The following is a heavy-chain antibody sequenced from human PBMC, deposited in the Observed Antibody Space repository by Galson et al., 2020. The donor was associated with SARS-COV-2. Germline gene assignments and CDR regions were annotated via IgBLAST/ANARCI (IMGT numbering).Heavy chain of an antibody. CDR2: ISAYNGNT. CDR3: ARPVGGDDDYYYYMEV. CDR1: GYTFTSYG. D-gene: IGHD4-17*01. Sequence: ASVKVSCKASGYTFTSYGISWVRQAPGQGLEWMGWISAYNGNTNYAQKLQGRVTMTTDTSTSTAYMELRSLRSDDTAVYYCARPVGGDDDYYYYMEVWGKGTTVTVSS. V-gene: IGHV1-18*01. J-gene: IGHJ6*03.